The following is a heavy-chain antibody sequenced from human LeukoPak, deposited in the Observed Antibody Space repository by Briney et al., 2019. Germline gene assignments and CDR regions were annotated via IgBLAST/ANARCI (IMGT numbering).Heavy chain of an antibody. CDR1: GDIVSSNSVT. V-gene: IGHV6-1*01. Sequence: SQTLSLTCAISGDIVSSNSVTWNWIRQSPSRGLEWLGRTYYRSTWYNDYAVSVRGRITVNPDTSKNQFSPHLNSVTPEDTAVYYCARRLTQYDCFDPWGQGILVTVSS. D-gene: IGHD2-2*01. J-gene: IGHJ5*02. CDR2: TYYRSTWYN. CDR3: ARRLTQYDCFDP.